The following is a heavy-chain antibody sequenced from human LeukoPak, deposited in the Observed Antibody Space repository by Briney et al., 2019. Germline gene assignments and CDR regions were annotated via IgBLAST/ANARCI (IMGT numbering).Heavy chain of an antibody. CDR1: GFTFSSYG. CDR3: AKDHPAPYYMDV. J-gene: IGHJ6*03. Sequence: HPGRSLRLSCAASGFTFSSYGMHWVRQAPGKGLEWVAVIWYDGSNKYYADSVKGRFTISRDNSKNTLYLQMNSLRAEDTAVYYCAKDHPAPYYMDVWGKGTTVTVSS. CDR2: IWYDGSNK. V-gene: IGHV3-33*06.